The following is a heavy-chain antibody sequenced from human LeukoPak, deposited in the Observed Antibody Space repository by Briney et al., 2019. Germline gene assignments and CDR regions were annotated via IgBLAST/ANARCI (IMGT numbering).Heavy chain of an antibody. Sequence: GGSLRLSCAASGFTFGDYYMSWIRQAPGKGLEWVSYISSSGSTIYYADSVKGRFTISRDNAKNSLYLQMNSLRAEDTAVYYCARRPLDHYYYYMDVWGKGTTVTVSS. D-gene: IGHD6-6*01. J-gene: IGHJ6*03. CDR1: GFTFGDYY. CDR3: ARRPLDHYYYYMDV. CDR2: ISSSGSTI. V-gene: IGHV3-11*01.